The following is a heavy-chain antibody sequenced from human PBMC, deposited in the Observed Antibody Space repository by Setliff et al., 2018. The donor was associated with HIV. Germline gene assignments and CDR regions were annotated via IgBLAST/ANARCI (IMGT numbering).Heavy chain of an antibody. CDR2: MYYTGST. J-gene: IGHJ4*02. V-gene: IGHV4-39*02. D-gene: IGHD6-19*01. Sequence: KPSETLSLPCTVSGGSTDSGSYYWAWIRQPPGKGLEWIGSMYYTGSTYYNPSLKSRVTISIDTSKNQFSLKLNSVTAADTAMYYCARDGGSSGWYFVLGYSDYWGPGTLVTVSS. CDR1: GGSTDSGSYY. CDR3: ARDGGSSGWYFVLGYSDY.